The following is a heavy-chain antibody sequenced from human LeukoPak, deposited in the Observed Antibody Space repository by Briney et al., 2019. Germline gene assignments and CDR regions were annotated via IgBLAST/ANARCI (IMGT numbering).Heavy chain of an antibody. J-gene: IGHJ4*02. V-gene: IGHV3-23*01. CDR2: IYYSGGDT. CDR3: AKDHCAAVVPRRFDY. Sequence: PGGSLRLSCAASGFSFSNYAMSRVRQTPGKGLEWVSTIYYSGGDTYSADSVKGRFTISRDNSRNMVYLQMNSLRAEDTAVYYCAKDHCAAVVPRRFDYWGRGTMVIVSS. CDR1: GFSFSNYA. D-gene: IGHD2-21*01.